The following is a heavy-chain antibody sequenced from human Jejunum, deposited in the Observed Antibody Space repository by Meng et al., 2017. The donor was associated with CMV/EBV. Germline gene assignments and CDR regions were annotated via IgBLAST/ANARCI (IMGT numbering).Heavy chain of an antibody. J-gene: IGHJ6*01. Sequence: ASGFTVGNSYMNWVRQAAGKGLEWVSVIYSAGQTFYADSVKGRFTISRDPSLNTVFLQMNNLRADDTAIYYCARPTIPSYYYGMDVWGQGTTVTVSS. CDR1: GFTVGNSY. CDR2: IYSAGQT. D-gene: IGHD2-2*01. V-gene: IGHV3-53*01. CDR3: ARPTIPSYYYGMDV.